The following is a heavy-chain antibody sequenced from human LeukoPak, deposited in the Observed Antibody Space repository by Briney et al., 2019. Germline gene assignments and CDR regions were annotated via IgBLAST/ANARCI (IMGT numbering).Heavy chain of an antibody. CDR3: ARDKLGSGYSSDFDY. CDR1: GFPVSSNY. D-gene: IGHD6-19*01. V-gene: IGHV3-66*02. Sequence: QPGGSLRLSCAASGFPVSSNYMNWVRQAPGKGLEWVSAIYTGGTTYYADSVKGRFTISRDNSKNTLYLQMNSRRAEDSAVYFCARDKLGSGYSSDFDYWGQGTLVTVSS. CDR2: IYTGGTT. J-gene: IGHJ4*02.